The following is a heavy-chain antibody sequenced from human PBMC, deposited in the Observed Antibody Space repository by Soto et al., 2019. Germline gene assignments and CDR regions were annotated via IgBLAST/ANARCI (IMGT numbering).Heavy chain of an antibody. Sequence: ESGGNLVQPGGSLRLSCAASGFIFSSYWMNWVRQAPGKGLEWVASINQDGREKYYVDSVKGRFTISRDNAKNSLYLQVNSLRAEDTAVYYCARDGEAPGLYLDYWGQGTLVTVSS. CDR1: GFIFSSYW. D-gene: IGHD7-27*01. V-gene: IGHV3-7*01. CDR3: ARDGEAPGLYLDY. J-gene: IGHJ4*02. CDR2: INQDGREK.